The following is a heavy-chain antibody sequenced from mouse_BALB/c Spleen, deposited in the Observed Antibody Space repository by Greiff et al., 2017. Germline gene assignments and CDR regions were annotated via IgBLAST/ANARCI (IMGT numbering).Heavy chain of an antibody. V-gene: IGHV1S22*01. Sequence: LQQPGSELVRPGASVKLSCKASGYTFTSYWMHWVKQRPGQGLEWIGNIYPGSGSTNYDEKFKSKGTLTVDTSSSTAYMHLSSLTSEDSAVYYCTRYYRYYFDYWGQGTTLTVSS. D-gene: IGHD2-14*01. J-gene: IGHJ2*01. CDR2: IYPGSGST. CDR1: GYTFTSYW. CDR3: TRYYRYYFDY.